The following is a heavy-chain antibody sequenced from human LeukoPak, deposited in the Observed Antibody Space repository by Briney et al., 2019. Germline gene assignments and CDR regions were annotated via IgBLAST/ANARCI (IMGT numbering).Heavy chain of an antibody. CDR1: GYTFTGYY. CDR3: ARAYCGGDCYSHTFLYYFDY. Sequence: ASVKVSCKASGYTFTGYYMHWVRQAPGQGLEGMGIINPSGGSTSYAQKFQGRVTMTRDTSTSTVYMELSSLRSEDTAVYYCARAYCGGDCYSHTFLYYFDYWGQGTLVTVFS. V-gene: IGHV1-46*01. CDR2: INPSGGST. D-gene: IGHD2-21*02. J-gene: IGHJ4*02.